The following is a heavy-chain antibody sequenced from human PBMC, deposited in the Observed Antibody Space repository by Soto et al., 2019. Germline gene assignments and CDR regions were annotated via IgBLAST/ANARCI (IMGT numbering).Heavy chain of an antibody. D-gene: IGHD3-3*01. CDR3: TSIPSDSWRAYDA. Sequence: EVQLVESGGGLVQPGGSLKLSCAASGFTFSDSSMHWVRQASGKGLEWVGRIRSKANSYATVYAASVKGRFTISRDDSKNTAYLQMNSLKTEDKAVYYCTSIPSDSWRAYDAWGQGTTVIGSS. V-gene: IGHV3-73*02. CDR2: IRSKANSYAT. CDR1: GFTFSDSS. J-gene: IGHJ6*02.